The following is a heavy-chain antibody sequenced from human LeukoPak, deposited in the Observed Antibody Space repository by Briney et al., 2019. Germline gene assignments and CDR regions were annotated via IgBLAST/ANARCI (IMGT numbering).Heavy chain of an antibody. CDR3: ARGGGFDP. CDR2: ISSSSSTI. CDR1: GFTFSGYC. J-gene: IGHJ5*02. Sequence: GGSLRLSCAASGFTFSGYCMSWVRQAPGMGLEWVSYISSSSSTIYYADSVKGRFTISRDNAKNSLYLQMNSLRAEDTAVYYCARGGGFDPWGQGTLVTVSS. V-gene: IGHV3-48*01.